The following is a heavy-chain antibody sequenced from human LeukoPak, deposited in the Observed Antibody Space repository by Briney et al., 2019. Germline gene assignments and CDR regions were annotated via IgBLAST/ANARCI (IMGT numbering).Heavy chain of an antibody. CDR3: ARVGYSSGWYVAFDI. CDR2: INPSGGST. Sequence: ASVKVSCKASGYTFTSYYMHWVRQAPGQGLEWMGIINPSGGSTSYAQKFQGRVTMTRDTSTSTVYMELGSLRSEDTAVYYCARVGYSSGWYVAFDIWGQGTMVTVSS. CDR1: GYTFTSYY. V-gene: IGHV1-46*01. D-gene: IGHD6-19*01. J-gene: IGHJ3*02.